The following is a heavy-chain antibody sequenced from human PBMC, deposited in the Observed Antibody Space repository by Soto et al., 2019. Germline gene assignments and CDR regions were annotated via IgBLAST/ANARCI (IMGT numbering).Heavy chain of an antibody. D-gene: IGHD2-8*02. V-gene: IGHV4-59*01. CDR2: VYYTGST. CDR3: TRSSTGYAFDI. J-gene: IGHJ3*02. CDR1: GGSINSYY. Sequence: SETLSLTCTVSGGSINSYYWTWIRQPPGKGLEWVGYVYYTGSTSYNPSLRGRATISLDRSKNQSSLKLTSVTIADTAIYYCTRSSTGYAFDIWGQGTMVTVSS.